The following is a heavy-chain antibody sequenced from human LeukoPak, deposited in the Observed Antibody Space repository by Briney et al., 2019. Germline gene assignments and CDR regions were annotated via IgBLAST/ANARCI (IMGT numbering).Heavy chain of an antibody. J-gene: IGHJ5*02. D-gene: IGHD3-22*01. CDR2: IYTRGST. CDR3: ARPYYYDSRVDP. V-gene: IGHV4-4*07. Sequence: SETLSLTCTVSGGSISSYYWSWIRQPAGKGLEWIGSIYTRGSTNYNPSLTRLVTMSVATSKNQFSLKLSSVTAADTAVYYCARPYYYDSRVDPWGQGTLVTVSS. CDR1: GGSISSYY.